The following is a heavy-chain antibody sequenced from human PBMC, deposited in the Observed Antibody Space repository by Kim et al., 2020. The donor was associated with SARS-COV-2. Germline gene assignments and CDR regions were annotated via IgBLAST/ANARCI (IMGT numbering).Heavy chain of an antibody. CDR3: ARGQGLITMIVGVVGAFDY. J-gene: IGHJ4*02. CDR2: IYYSVST. D-gene: IGHD3-22*01. V-gene: IGHV4-31*03. Sequence: SETLSLTCTVSGGSISSGGYYWSWIRQHPGTGLEWIGYIYYSVSTYDNPSLKVRVTISVDTSKNQFSLKLSSVTAADTAVYYCARGQGLITMIVGVVGAFDYWGQGTLVTVSS. CDR1: GGSISSGGYY.